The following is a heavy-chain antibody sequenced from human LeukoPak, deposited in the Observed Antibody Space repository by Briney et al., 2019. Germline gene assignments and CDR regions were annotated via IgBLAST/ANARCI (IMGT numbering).Heavy chain of an antibody. CDR1: GFTSSSYW. CDR3: ARYSSGWYDWFDP. Sequence: GGSLRLSCAASGFTSSSYWMSWVRQAPGKGLEWVANIKQDGSEKYYVDSVKGRFTISRDNAKNSLYLQMNSLRAEDTAVYYCARYSSGWYDWFDPWGQGTLVTVSS. CDR2: IKQDGSEK. V-gene: IGHV3-7*01. D-gene: IGHD6-19*01. J-gene: IGHJ5*02.